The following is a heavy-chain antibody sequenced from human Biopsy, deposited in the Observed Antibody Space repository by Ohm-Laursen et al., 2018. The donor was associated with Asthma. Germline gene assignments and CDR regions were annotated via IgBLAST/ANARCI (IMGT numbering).Heavy chain of an antibody. CDR1: GFTFSTSW. V-gene: IGHV3-7*05. D-gene: IGHD2-15*01. CDR2: IKEDGSEK. CDR3: ARDVDLRSVY. Sequence: SPRLSCTASGFTFSTSWMTWVRQAPGKGLEWVANIKEDGSEKNYVDSVKGRFTIPRDNGKNSLYLQMNSLRAEDTAVYYCARDVDLRSVYWGQGTLVTVSS. J-gene: IGHJ4*02.